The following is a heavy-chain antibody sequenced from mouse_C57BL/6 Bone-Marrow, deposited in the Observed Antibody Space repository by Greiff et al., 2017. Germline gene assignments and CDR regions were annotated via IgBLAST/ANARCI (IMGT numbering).Heavy chain of an antibody. CDR1: GYTFTSFW. CDR3: ARFRGAY. Sequence: VQLQQPGAELVRPGSSVKLSCTSSGYTFTSFWMDLVKLRPGQGLEWIGNIYPSDSETHYYQTFKDNATLTVDKSSSTAYMQLSSLTSEDSAVYYCARFRGAYWGQGTLVTVSA. CDR2: IYPSDSET. V-gene: IGHV1-61*01. J-gene: IGHJ3*01.